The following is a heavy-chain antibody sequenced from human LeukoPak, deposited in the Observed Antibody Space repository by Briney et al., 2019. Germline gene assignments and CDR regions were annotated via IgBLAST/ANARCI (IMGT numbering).Heavy chain of an antibody. V-gene: IGHV3-66*01. CDR2: IYSGDNT. D-gene: IGHD1-26*01. CDR3: AKGSTYTGSLVDC. CDR1: GFTVSTNY. Sequence: GGSLRLSCAASGFTVSTNYMSWVRQAPGKGLEWVSVIYSGDNTYYADSVKGRFTISRDISKNTLYLQMNSLRAEDTAVYYCAKGSTYTGSLVDCWGQGTLVTVSS. J-gene: IGHJ4*02.